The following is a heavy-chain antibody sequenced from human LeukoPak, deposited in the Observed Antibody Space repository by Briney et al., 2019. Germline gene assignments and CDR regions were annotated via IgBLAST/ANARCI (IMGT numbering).Heavy chain of an antibody. CDR3: ATLLSDYGAHYFDS. CDR1: DSSISSGYF. V-gene: IGHV4-38-2*01. J-gene: IGHJ4*02. D-gene: IGHD4-17*01. Sequence: SETLSLTCAVSDSSISSGYFWGWIRQPPGTGLEWIGTLYHSGSTYYNPSLKSRVAISLDTSKTQFSLKLSSVTAADTALYYCATLLSDYGAHYFDSWGQGVLVTVSS. CDR2: LYHSGST.